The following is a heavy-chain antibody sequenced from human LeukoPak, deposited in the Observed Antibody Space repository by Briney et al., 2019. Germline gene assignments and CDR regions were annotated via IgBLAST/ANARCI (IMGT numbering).Heavy chain of an antibody. J-gene: IGHJ4*02. V-gene: IGHV4-39*01. CDR2: IYYSGST. CDR1: GGSISSSSYY. D-gene: IGHD3-9*01. CDR3: ARPYYDILTGSYYFDY. Sequence: PSETLSLTCTVSGGSISSSSYYWGWLRQPPGTGLEWIGSIYYSGSTYYNPSLKSRVTISVDTSKNQFSLKLSSVTAADTAVYYCARPYYDILTGSYYFDYWGQGTLVTVSS.